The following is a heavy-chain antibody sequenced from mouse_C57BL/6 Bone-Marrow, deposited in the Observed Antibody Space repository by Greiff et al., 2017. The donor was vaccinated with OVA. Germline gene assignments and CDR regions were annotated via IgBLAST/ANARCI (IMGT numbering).Heavy chain of an antibody. CDR3: ARSYDGRS. V-gene: IGHV1-26*01. CDR1: GYTFTDYY. D-gene: IGHD2-12*01. J-gene: IGHJ3*01. CDR2: INPNNGGT. Sequence: VQLQQSGPELVKPGASVKISCKASGYTFTDYYMNWVKQSHGKSLEWIGDINPNNGGTSYNQKFKGKATLTVDKSSSTAYMELRSLTSEDSAVYYCARSYDGRSRGQGTLVTVSA.